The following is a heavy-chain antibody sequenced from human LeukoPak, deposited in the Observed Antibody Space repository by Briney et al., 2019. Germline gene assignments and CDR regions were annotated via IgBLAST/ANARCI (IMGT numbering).Heavy chain of an antibody. V-gene: IGHV4-61*02. CDR1: GGSISSGSYY. CDR2: IYTSGST. CDR3: ARERVWRYCGGDSCGWFDP. J-gene: IGHJ5*02. Sequence: SETLSLTCTVSGGSISSGSYYWSWIRQPAGKGLEWIGRIYTSGSTNYNPSLKSRVTISVDTSKNQFSLKLSSVTTADTAVYYCARERVWRYCGGDSCGWFDPWGQGTLVTVSS. D-gene: IGHD2-21*02.